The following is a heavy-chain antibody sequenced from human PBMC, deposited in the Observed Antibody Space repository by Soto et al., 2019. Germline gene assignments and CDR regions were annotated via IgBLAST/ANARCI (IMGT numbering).Heavy chain of an antibody. D-gene: IGHD3-16*01. V-gene: IGHV5-51*01. CDR1: GYSFTSNW. CDR3: ARHQRDDASRKIDC. CDR2: INPADSDI. J-gene: IGHJ4*02. Sequence: PRESLKICCQGSGYSFTSNWIVGLRQIPGKGLEWMGIINPADSDIKYSPSFQGQVTISADKSIGTAYLQWSSLKASDTAMYYCARHQRDDASRKIDCWGQGTLVTVSS.